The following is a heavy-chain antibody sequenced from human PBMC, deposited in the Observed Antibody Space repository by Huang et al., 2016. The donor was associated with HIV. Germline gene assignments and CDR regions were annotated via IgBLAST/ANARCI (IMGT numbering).Heavy chain of an antibody. CDR1: GDSITNHY. V-gene: IGHV4-59*11. D-gene: IGHD2-2*01. Sequence: QVQLQESGPGLVKPSETLSLTCTVSGDSITNHYWDWMRQPPGKGLEWIGSVHHSGSTNYNPSIKSRVTISVDTSRNQFSLRLSSVTAAYTAVYYCARDRRLPVGPSDYWGRGTLVTVSS. CDR2: VHHSGST. J-gene: IGHJ4*02. CDR3: ARDRRLPVGPSDY.